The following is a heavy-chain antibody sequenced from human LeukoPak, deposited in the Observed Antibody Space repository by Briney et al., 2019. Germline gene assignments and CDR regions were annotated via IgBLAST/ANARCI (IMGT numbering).Heavy chain of an antibody. V-gene: IGHV4-59*04. Sequence: SETLSLTCTVSGDSIKNYYWSWIRQPPGKGLEWIGYIYYSGSTYYNPSLKSRVTISVDTSKNQFSLKLSSVTAADTAVYYCARPTWNGRGYYFDYWGQGTLVTVSS. CDR2: IYYSGST. CDR3: ARPTWNGRGYYFDY. CDR1: GDSIKNYY. D-gene: IGHD1-1*01. J-gene: IGHJ4*02.